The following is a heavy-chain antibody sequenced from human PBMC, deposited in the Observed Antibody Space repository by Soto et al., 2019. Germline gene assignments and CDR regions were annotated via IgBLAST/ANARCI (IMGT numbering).Heavy chain of an antibody. J-gene: IGHJ4*02. CDR2: IIPIFGTA. Sequence: QVQLVQSGAEVKKPGSSVKVSCKASGGTFSSYAISWVRQAPGQGLEWMGGIIPIFGTANYAQKFQGRVTITADESTGTAYMEVSSLRAEDTAVYYCARESRYCSGGSCYFLPGIDYWGQGTLVTVSS. CDR3: ARESRYCSGGSCYFLPGIDY. V-gene: IGHV1-69*12. D-gene: IGHD2-15*01. CDR1: GGTFSSYA.